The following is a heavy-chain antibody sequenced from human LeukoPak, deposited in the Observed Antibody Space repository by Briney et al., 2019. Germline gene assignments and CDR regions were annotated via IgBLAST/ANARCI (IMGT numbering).Heavy chain of an antibody. CDR3: ARDDYDYVWGRYGMDV. CDR1: GYTFTAYY. J-gene: IGHJ6*02. D-gene: IGHD3-16*01. Sequence: ASVKVSCKASGYTFTAYYMHWVRQAPGQGLEWMGWINPNSGGTNYAQKFRGRVTMTRDTSISTAYMELSRLRSDDTAVYYCARDDYDYVWGRYGMDVWGQGTTVTVSS. CDR2: INPNSGGT. V-gene: IGHV1-2*02.